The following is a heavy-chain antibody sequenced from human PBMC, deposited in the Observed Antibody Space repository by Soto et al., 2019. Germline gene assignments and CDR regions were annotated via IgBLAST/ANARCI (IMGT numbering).Heavy chain of an antibody. CDR1: GYTFTSYG. Sequence: ASVKVSCKASGYTFTSYGISWVRQAPGQGLEWMGWISAYNGNTNYAQKLQGRVTMTTDTSTSTAYMELRSLRSDDTAVYYCARDRVAAVVLRFLEWLQYYGMDVWGQGTTVTV. CDR3: ARDRVAAVVLRFLEWLQYYGMDV. D-gene: IGHD3-3*01. CDR2: ISAYNGNT. V-gene: IGHV1-18*04. J-gene: IGHJ6*02.